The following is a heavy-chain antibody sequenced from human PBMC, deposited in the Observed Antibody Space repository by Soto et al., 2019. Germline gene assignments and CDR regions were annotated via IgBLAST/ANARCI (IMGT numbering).Heavy chain of an antibody. V-gene: IGHV3-48*01. D-gene: IGHD6-19*01. Sequence: PGGSLRLSCAASGFTFSSYSMHWVRQAPGKGLEWVSYIRNSRSTKYYADSVKGRFTISRDNSKNTLYLQMNSLRAEDTAVYYCAKDQRRFSGSCWYYFDYWGQGTLVTVSS. CDR2: IRNSRSTK. CDR3: AKDQRRFSGSCWYYFDY. CDR1: GFTFSSYS. J-gene: IGHJ4*02.